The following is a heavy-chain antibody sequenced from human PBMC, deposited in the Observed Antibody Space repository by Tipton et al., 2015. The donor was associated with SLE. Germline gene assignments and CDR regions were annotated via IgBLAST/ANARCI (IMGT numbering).Heavy chain of an antibody. Sequence: TLSLTCAVYGGSFSGYYWSWIRQPPGKGLEWIGEINHSGSTNYNPSLKSRVTISVDTSKNQFSLKLSSVTAADTAVYYCARRETYYDFWSGPAEYFQHWGQGTLVTVSS. CDR2: INHSGST. CDR1: GGSFSGYY. J-gene: IGHJ1*01. V-gene: IGHV4-34*01. D-gene: IGHD3-3*01. CDR3: ARRETYYDFWSGPAEYFQH.